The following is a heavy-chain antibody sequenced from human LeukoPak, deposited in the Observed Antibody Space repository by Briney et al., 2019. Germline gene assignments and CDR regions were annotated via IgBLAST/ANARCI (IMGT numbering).Heavy chain of an antibody. D-gene: IGHD6-19*01. CDR1: GFSFSSFS. CDR2: ISGGSSFT. V-gene: IGHV3-21*01. J-gene: IGHJ4*02. CDR3: ARDLGYSSGPNY. Sequence: GGSLRLSCAASGFSFSSFSMNWVRQAPGKGLEWVSYISGGSSFTYYVDSVKGRFTISRDNAKNSLYLQMNSLRAEDTAVYYCARDLGYSSGPNYWGQGTRVTVSS.